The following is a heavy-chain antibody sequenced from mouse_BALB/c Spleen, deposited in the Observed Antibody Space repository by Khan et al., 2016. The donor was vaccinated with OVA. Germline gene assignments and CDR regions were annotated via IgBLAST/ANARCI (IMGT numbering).Heavy chain of an antibody. Sequence: EVELVESGGDLVKPGGSLKLSCAASGFIFSSYGMSWVRQTPDKRLAWVATMSSGGSFTYYPDSLKGRFTISRDHAKNNLYLQVNSLKSEDTAMYYCSRLRTTTTGDYYGMDYWGQGTSVTVSS. D-gene: IGHD1-2*01. CDR2: MSSGGSFT. V-gene: IGHV5-6*01. CDR3: SRLRTTTTGDYYGMDY. J-gene: IGHJ4*01. CDR1: GFIFSSYG.